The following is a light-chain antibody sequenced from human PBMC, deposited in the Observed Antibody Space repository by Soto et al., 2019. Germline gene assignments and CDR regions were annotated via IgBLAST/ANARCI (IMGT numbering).Light chain of an antibody. V-gene: IGKV3-11*01. CDR1: QSVSSY. Sequence: EIVLTQSPATLSLSPGERATLSRRASQSVSSYLAWYQQKPGQAPRLLIYDASNRATGIPARFSGSGSGTDFTLTISSLEPEDFAVYYCQQRRTFGQGTKVDIK. J-gene: IGKJ1*01. CDR2: DAS. CDR3: QQRRT.